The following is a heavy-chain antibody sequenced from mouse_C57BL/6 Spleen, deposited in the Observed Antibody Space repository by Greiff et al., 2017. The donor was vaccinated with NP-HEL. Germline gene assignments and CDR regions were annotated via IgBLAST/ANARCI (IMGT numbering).Heavy chain of an antibody. CDR2: ISYDGSN. V-gene: IGHV3-6*01. J-gene: IGHJ4*01. CDR1: GYSITSGYY. CDR3: ARGNPVGMDY. D-gene: IGHD1-1*01. Sequence: VQLKESGPGLVKPSQSLSLTCSVTGYSITSGYYWNWIRQFPGNKLEWMGYISYDGSNNYNPSLKNRISITRDTSKNQFFLKLNSVTTEDTATYYCARGNPVGMDYWGQGTSVTVSS.